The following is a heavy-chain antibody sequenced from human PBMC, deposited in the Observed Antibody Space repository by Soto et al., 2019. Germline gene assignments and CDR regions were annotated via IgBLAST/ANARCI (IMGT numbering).Heavy chain of an antibody. CDR1: GGTFSTYD. CDR2: IIPLFGTA. CDR3: AINEGTDGYKFAY. J-gene: IGHJ4*02. Sequence: QVQLVQSGAEVKKPGSSVKVSCKASGGTFSTYDICWVRQAPGQGLEWMGGIIPLFGTANYAQKFQGRVTIIADESTRTAYMELRRLRSEDTAVYYCAINEGTDGYKFAYWVQGTLVTVSS. V-gene: IGHV1-69*01. D-gene: IGHD5-12*01.